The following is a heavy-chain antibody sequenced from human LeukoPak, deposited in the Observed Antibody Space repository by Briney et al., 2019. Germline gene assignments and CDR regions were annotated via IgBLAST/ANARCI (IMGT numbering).Heavy chain of an antibody. CDR1: GFTFSSYA. Sequence: PGGSLRLSCAASGFTFSSYAMHWVRQAPGKGLEWVAVISYDGSNKYYADSVKGRFTISRDNSKNTLYLQMNSLRAEDTAAYYCARDFDDYGGLYYFDYWGQGTLVTVSS. J-gene: IGHJ4*02. V-gene: IGHV3-30*04. D-gene: IGHD4-23*01. CDR3: ARDFDDYGGLYYFDY. CDR2: ISYDGSNK.